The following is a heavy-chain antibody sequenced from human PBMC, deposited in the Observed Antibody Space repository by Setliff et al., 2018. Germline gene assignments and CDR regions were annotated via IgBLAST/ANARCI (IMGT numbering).Heavy chain of an antibody. D-gene: IGHD2-15*01. J-gene: IGHJ4*02. CDR3: AKRKGIAALDY. Sequence: GSLRLSCAASGFTFSHFAVTWVRQSPGRGLEWVSSISGSGGVTNYADSVKGRFTISRDDSKNTLYLQMNSLRANDTAVYYCAKRKGIAALDYWGQGTLVTVSS. CDR1: GFTFSHFA. CDR2: ISGSGGVT. V-gene: IGHV3-23*01.